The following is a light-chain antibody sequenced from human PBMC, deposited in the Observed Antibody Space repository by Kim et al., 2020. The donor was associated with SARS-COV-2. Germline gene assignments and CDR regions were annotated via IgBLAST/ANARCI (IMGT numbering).Light chain of an antibody. CDR2: GAS. V-gene: IGKV3-15*01. CDR1: QIISTN. Sequence: VSTGERATLSCRASQIISTNLAWYQQHPGQAPRLLIYGASTRATGIPARFSGSGSGTEFTLTINSLQSEDFAVYYCQQYNSWPPFTFGQGTKLEI. J-gene: IGKJ2*01. CDR3: QQYNSWPPFT.